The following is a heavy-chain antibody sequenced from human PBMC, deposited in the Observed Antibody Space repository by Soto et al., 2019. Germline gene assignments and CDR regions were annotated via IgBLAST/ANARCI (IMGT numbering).Heavy chain of an antibody. CDR1: GVTFNSYA. Sequence: PGGSLGLSCAASGVTFNSYAMSWVRQAPGKGLEWVSAISGSGGSTYYADSVKGRFTISRDNSKNTLYLQMNSLRAEDTAVYYCAKNSGSRVGDYFDYWGQGTLVTVSS. D-gene: IGHD1-26*01. CDR2: ISGSGGST. J-gene: IGHJ4*02. V-gene: IGHV3-23*01. CDR3: AKNSGSRVGDYFDY.